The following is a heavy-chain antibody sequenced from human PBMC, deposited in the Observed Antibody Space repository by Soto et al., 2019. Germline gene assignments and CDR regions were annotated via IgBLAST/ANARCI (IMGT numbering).Heavy chain of an antibody. J-gene: IGHJ6*02. CDR3: AKIKDMDV. CDR1: EFTLSSYA. V-gene: IGHV3-23*01. Sequence: PGGSQSHSCGASEFTLSSYAVSWVRQAPGRGLEWVSAISGSGGSTYYADSVKGRFTISRDNSKNTLYLQMNSLRAEDTAVYYCAKIKDMDVWGQGTTVTVSS. CDR2: ISGSGGST.